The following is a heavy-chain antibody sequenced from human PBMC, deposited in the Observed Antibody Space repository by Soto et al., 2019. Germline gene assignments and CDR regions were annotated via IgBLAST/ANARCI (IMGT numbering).Heavy chain of an antibody. CDR3: ARAGGVPAAWFDP. J-gene: IGHJ5*02. D-gene: IGHD2-2*01. Sequence: PSETLSLTCAVSGGSISSGGYSWSWIRQPPGKGLEWIGYIYHSGSTYYNPSLKSRVTISVDRSKNQFSLKLSSVTAADTAVYYCARAGGVPAAWFDPWGQGTLVTVSS. V-gene: IGHV4-30-2*01. CDR1: GGSISSGGYS. CDR2: IYHSGST.